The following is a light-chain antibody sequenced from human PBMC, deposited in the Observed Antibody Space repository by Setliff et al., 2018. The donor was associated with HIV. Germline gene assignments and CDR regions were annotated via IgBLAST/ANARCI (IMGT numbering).Light chain of an antibody. CDR2: EVS. Sequence: QSALTQPRSVSGSPGQSITISCTGTSSDVGGYDYVSWYQQHPDKAPKLMIYEVSNRPSGVSNRFSGSKSGSTASLTISGLQAEDEADYYCNSKTGTITYVFGTGTKVTVL. CDR3: NSKTGTITYV. V-gene: IGLV2-14*01. CDR1: SSDVGGYDY. J-gene: IGLJ1*01.